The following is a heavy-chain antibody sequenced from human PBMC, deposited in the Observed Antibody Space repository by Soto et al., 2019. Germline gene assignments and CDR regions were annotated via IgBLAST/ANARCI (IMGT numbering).Heavy chain of an antibody. D-gene: IGHD7-27*01. V-gene: IGHV4-30-4*01. J-gene: IGHJ2*01. CDR3: ARYGDGPPPDWYFDL. CDR2: IYYSGST. Sequence: QVQLQESGPGLVKPSQTLSLTCTVSGGSISSGDYYWSWIRQPPGKGLEWIGYIYYSGSTYYNPSLKSRVTISVDTSKNQCSLKLSSVTAADPAVYYCARYGDGPPPDWYFDLWGRGTLVTVSS. CDR1: GGSISSGDYY.